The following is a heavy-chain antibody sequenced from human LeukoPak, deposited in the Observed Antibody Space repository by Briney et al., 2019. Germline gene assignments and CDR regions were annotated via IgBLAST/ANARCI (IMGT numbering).Heavy chain of an antibody. D-gene: IGHD6-19*01. CDR3: AKDLYIAVAGTAYYFDY. CDR2: ISGSGGST. Sequence: PGGSLRLSCAASGFTFSSYAMSWVRQAPGKGLEWVSAISGSGGSTYYADSVKGRFTISRDNSKNTLYLQMNSLRAEDTAVYYCAKDLYIAVAGTAYYFDYWGQGTLVTVSS. V-gene: IGHV3-23*01. J-gene: IGHJ4*02. CDR1: GFTFSSYA.